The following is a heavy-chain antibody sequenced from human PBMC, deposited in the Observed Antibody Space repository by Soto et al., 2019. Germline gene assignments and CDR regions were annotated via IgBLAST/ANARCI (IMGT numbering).Heavy chain of an antibody. CDR2: ISYDGSNK. CDR1: GFTFSSYA. CDR3: ARDSNGSGFDY. V-gene: IGHV3-30-3*01. Sequence: GGSLRLSCAASGFTFSSYAMHWVRQAPGKGLEWVAVISYDGSNKYYADSVKGRFTISRDNSKNTLYLQMNSLRAEDTAVYYCARDSNGSGFDYWGQGTLVTVSS. J-gene: IGHJ4*02. D-gene: IGHD6-25*01.